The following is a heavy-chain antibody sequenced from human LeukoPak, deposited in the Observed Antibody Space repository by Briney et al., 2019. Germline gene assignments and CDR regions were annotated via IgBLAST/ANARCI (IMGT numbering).Heavy chain of an antibody. V-gene: IGHV3-23*01. Sequence: GGSLRLSCAASGFTFSSYAMSWVRQAPGKGLEWVSAISGSGGSTYYADSVKGRFTISRDNSKNTLYLQMNSLRAEDTAVYYCAKSSGYSSSWYLEYWGQGTLVTVSS. D-gene: IGHD6-13*01. CDR2: ISGSGGST. J-gene: IGHJ4*02. CDR3: AKSSGYSSSWYLEY. CDR1: GFTFSSYA.